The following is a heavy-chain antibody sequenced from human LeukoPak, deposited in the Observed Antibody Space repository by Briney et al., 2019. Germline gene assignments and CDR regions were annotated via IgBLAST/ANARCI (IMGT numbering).Heavy chain of an antibody. D-gene: IGHD1-26*01. CDR3: ARRQSRTIVGSISAFDI. J-gene: IGHJ3*02. Sequence: SETLSLTCTVSGGSISSSSYYWGWIRQPPGKGLEWIGSIYYSGTTYYNPSLKTRVTISADTSKNQFSLELSSVTAADTAVYCCARRQSRTIVGSISAFDIWGQGTMVTVSS. CDR1: GGSISSSSYY. V-gene: IGHV4-39*01. CDR2: IYYSGTT.